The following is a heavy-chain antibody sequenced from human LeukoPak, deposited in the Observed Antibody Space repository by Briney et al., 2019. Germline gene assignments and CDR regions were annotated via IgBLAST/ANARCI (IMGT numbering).Heavy chain of an antibody. CDR1: GYTFTSYG. CDR3: ARDRYGSGSYFPHY. J-gene: IGHJ4*02. Sequence: ASVKVSCKASGYTFTSYGISWVRQAPGQGLEWMGWINPNSGGTNYAQKFQGRVTMTRDTSISTAYMELSRLRSDDTAVYYCARDRYGSGSYFPHYWGQGTLVTVSS. V-gene: IGHV1-2*02. CDR2: INPNSGGT. D-gene: IGHD3-10*01.